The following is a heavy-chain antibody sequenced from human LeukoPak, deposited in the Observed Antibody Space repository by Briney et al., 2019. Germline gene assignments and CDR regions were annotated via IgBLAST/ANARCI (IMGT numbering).Heavy chain of an antibody. CDR1: GFTFSGYS. J-gene: IGHJ6*02. CDR2: IRSSSTAI. D-gene: IGHD3-10*01. CDR3: ARGYYGSGSYEDYYGMDV. Sequence: GGSLRLSCAASGFTFSGYSMNWVRQAPGKGLEWLSLIRSSSTAIYQADSVKGRFTTSRDNAKNSLYLQMNSLRAEDTAVYYCARGYYGSGSYEDYYGMDVWGQGTTVTVSS. V-gene: IGHV3-48*04.